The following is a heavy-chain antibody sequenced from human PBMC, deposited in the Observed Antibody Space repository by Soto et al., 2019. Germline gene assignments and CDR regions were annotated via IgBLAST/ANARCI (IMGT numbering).Heavy chain of an antibody. CDR1: GGTFSSYA. CDR2: IIPIFGTA. Sequence: ASVKVSCKASGGTFSSYAISWVRQAPGQGLEWMGGIIPIFGTANYAQKFQGRVTITADESTSTAYMELSSLRSEDTAVYYCAREYYDSSGYREYYFDYWGQGTLVTVSS. J-gene: IGHJ4*02. D-gene: IGHD3-22*01. CDR3: AREYYDSSGYREYYFDY. V-gene: IGHV1-69*13.